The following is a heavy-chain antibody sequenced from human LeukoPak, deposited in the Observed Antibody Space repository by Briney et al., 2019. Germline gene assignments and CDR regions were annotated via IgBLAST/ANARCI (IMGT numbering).Heavy chain of an antibody. Sequence: ASVKVSCKASGYTFTGHNMHWVRQAPGQGLEWMGWIDPKSGATNYAQKFQGRVTMTMDTSISTTYMDLSRLRSDDTAVYYCARWDGYVSGWSGLLDYWGQGSLVTVSS. CDR3: ARWDGYVSGWSGLLDY. J-gene: IGHJ4*02. V-gene: IGHV1-2*02. CDR2: IDPKSGAT. CDR1: GYTFTGHN. D-gene: IGHD6-19*01.